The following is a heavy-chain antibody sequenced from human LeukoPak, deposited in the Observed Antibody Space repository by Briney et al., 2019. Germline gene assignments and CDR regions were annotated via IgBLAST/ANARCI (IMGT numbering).Heavy chain of an antibody. CDR2: INPSGGST. D-gene: IGHD6-19*01. CDR3: AREGSGWYSGVYYFDY. CDR1: GYTFTGYY. J-gene: IGHJ4*02. V-gene: IGHV1-46*01. Sequence: GASVKVSCKASGYTFTGYYMHWVRQAPGQGLEWMGIINPSGGSTSYAQKFQGRVTMTRDTSTSTVYMELSSLRSEDTAVYYCAREGSGWYSGVYYFDYWGQGTLVTVSS.